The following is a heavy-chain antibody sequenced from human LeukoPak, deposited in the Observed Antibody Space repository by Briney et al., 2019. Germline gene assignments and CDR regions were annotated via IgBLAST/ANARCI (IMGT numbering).Heavy chain of an antibody. CDR2: INQDATEK. Sequence: GGSLRLSCAASGFTFTTYWMTWVRQAPGKGLEWVANINQDATEKYYVDSVKGRFTISRDNAKNSLYLQMDSLGPEDTAVYYCARDPYSGNYGTYYYYYMDVWGKGTTVTISS. CDR1: GFTFTTYW. J-gene: IGHJ6*03. CDR3: ARDPYSGNYGTYYYYYMDV. D-gene: IGHD1-26*01. V-gene: IGHV3-7*01.